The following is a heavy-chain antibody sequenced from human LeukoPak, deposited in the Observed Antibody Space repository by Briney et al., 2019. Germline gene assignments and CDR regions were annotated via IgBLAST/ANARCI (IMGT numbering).Heavy chain of an antibody. Sequence: ASVKVSCKASGYTFTSYDINWVRQAPGKGLEWMGGFDPEDGETIYAQKFQGRVTMTEDTSTDTAYMELSSLRSEDTAVYYCATDHPKNYGSGPEYYFDYWGQGTLVTVSS. CDR1: GYTFTSYD. CDR3: ATDHPKNYGSGPEYYFDY. J-gene: IGHJ4*02. D-gene: IGHD3-10*01. CDR2: FDPEDGET. V-gene: IGHV1-24*01.